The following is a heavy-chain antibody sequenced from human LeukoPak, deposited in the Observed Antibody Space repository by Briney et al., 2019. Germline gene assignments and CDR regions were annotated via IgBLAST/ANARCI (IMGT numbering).Heavy chain of an antibody. CDR3: ARAIWFGEGHDY. CDR2: IYSSGST. CDR1: GNSFGNYY. J-gene: IGHJ4*02. Sequence: SETLSLTCTVSGNSFGNYYWSWIRQPAGRGLEWIGRIYSSGSTNYNPSLKSRVTISVDTSKNQLSLRLTSVTAADTAVYFCARAIWFGEGHDYWGQGTLVTVSS. V-gene: IGHV4-4*07. D-gene: IGHD3-10*01.